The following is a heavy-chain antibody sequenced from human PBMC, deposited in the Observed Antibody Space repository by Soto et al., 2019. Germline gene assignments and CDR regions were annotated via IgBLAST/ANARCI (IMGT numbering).Heavy chain of an antibody. D-gene: IGHD2-15*01. CDR1: GFSSGHYA. J-gene: IGHJ4*02. Sequence: GGSLRLSCTGSGFSSGHYAMSWFRQAPGKGLEWLGFIRSKAYGGTTEYAASIKGRFTISRDDSKSIAYLQMNSLKIEDTAVYYCTRDRGEVVVVAALRGQGTPVTVSS. CDR3: TRDRGEVVVVAAL. CDR2: IRSKAYGGTT. V-gene: IGHV3-49*03.